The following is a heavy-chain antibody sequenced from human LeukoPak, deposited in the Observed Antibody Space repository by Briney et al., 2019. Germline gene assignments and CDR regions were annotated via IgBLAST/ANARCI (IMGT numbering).Heavy chain of an antibody. J-gene: IGHJ6*02. Sequence: PSETLSLTCAVSGGSISSGGYSWSWIRQPPGKGLEWIGYIYHSGSTYYNPSLKSRVTISVDRSKNQFSLKLSSVTAADTAVYYCARGGDIVPSTSSLAHYYHYYGMDVWGQGTTVTVSS. V-gene: IGHV4-30-2*01. CDR1: GGSISSGGYS. D-gene: IGHD2-8*01. CDR3: ARGGDIVPSTSSLAHYYHYYGMDV. CDR2: IYHSGST.